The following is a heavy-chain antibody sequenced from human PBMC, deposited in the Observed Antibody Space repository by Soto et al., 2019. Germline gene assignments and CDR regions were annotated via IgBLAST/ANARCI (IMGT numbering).Heavy chain of an antibody. CDR3: AHSGIAAATRYYLDY. CDR1: GLSLSTSGVG. J-gene: IGHJ4*02. CDR2: IYWNDDK. V-gene: IGHV2-5*01. D-gene: IGHD2-15*01. Sequence: QITSKESGPTLVKPTQTLTLTCTFSGLSLSTSGVGVGWIRQPPGKALEWLALIYWNDDKRYSPSLKSRLTITKDTSKNQVVLTMTNMDPVDTATYYCAHSGIAAATRYYLDYWGQGTLVTVSS.